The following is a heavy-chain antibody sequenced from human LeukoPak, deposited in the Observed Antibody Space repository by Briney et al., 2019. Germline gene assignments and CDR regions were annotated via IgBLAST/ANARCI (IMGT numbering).Heavy chain of an antibody. CDR1: GFTFSSYG. J-gene: IGHJ4*02. CDR2: ISYDGSNK. V-gene: IGHV3-30*18. D-gene: IGHD4-11*01. Sequence: GGSLRLSCAASGFTFSSYGMHWVRQAPGKGLEWVAVISYDGSNKYFADSVKGRFTISRDNSKNTLYLQMNSLRAEDTAVYYCAKDLNYGFDYWGQGTLVTVSS. CDR3: AKDLNYGFDY.